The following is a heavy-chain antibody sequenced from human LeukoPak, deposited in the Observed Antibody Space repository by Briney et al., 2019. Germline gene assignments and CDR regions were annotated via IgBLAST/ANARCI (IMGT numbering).Heavy chain of an antibody. D-gene: IGHD2-2*01. CDR2: INPNSGGT. J-gene: IGHJ4*02. V-gene: IGHV1-2*02. Sequence: ASVKVSCKASGYTFTGYYMHWVRQAPGQGLEWMGWINPNSGGTNYAQKFQGRVTMTRDTSISTAYMELSRLRSDDTAVYYCARDFDCSSTCCYGTFDYWGQGTLVTVSS. CDR1: GYTFTGYY. CDR3: ARDFDCSSTCCYGTFDY.